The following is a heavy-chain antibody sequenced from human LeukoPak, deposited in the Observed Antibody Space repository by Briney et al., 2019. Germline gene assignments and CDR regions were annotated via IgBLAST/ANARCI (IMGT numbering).Heavy chain of an antibody. J-gene: IGHJ4*02. CDR2: IYTSGST. CDR3: ARDRYYDSSGPPD. D-gene: IGHD3-22*01. Sequence: SETLSLTXTVSGGSISSGSYYWSWIRQPAGKGLEWIGRIYTSGSTNYNPSPKSRVTISVDTSKNQFSLKLSSVTAADTAVYYCARDRYYDSSGPPDWGQGTLVTVSS. CDR1: GGSISSGSYY. V-gene: IGHV4-61*02.